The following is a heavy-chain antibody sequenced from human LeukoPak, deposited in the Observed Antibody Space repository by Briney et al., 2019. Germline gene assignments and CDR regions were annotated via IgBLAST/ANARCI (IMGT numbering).Heavy chain of an antibody. Sequence: SETLSLTCTVSGYSISSSNYWSWIRQPPGKGLEWIGEINHSGSTNYNPSLKSRVTISVDTSKNQFSLKLSSVTAADTAVYYCARSPGRRITMVRGVITYPFWGQGTLVTVSS. J-gene: IGHJ4*02. D-gene: IGHD3-10*01. CDR2: INHSGST. V-gene: IGHV4-38-2*02. CDR1: GYSISSSNY. CDR3: ARSPGRRITMVRGVITYPF.